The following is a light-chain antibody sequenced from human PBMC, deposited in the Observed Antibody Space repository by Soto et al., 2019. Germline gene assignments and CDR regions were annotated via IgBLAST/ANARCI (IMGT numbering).Light chain of an antibody. CDR1: QSVSSY. CDR2: DAS. CDR3: QQRSNWPPLT. Sequence: EIVLTQSPATLSLSPGERATLSCRASQSVSSYLAWYQQKRGQAPRLLIYDASNRATGITARFSGSGSGTDFTLTISSLEPEDFAVYYCQQRSNWPPLTFGGGTKVEIK. J-gene: IGKJ4*01. V-gene: IGKV3-11*01.